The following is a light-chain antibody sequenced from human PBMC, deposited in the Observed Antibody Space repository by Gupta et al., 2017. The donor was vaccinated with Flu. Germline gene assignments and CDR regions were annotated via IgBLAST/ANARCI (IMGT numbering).Light chain of an antibody. J-gene: IGLJ3*02. CDR2: EVS. CDR1: SSDVGTYNY. Sequence: QSALTQPASVSGSPGPSITISCTGSSSDVGTYNYVSWYQQHPGKDPNIMIYEVSYRPAGVSNRFSGSKSGNTASLTISGLQAEDEADYYCSSDTSTSTWVFGGGTKLTVL. CDR3: SSDTSTSTWV. V-gene: IGLV2-14*01.